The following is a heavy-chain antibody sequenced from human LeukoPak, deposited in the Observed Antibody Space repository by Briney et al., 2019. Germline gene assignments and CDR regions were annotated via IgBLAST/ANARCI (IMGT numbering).Heavy chain of an antibody. D-gene: IGHD2/OR15-2a*01. J-gene: IGHJ3*02. CDR2: IYYSGST. CDR1: GGSISSGGYY. CDR3: ARGNKRLNAFDI. V-gene: IGHV4-31*03. Sequence: PSQTLSLTCTVSGGSISSGGYYWSWIRQHPGKGLEWIGYIYYSGSTYYNPSLKSRVTISVDTSKNQFSLKLSSVTAADTAVYYCARGNKRLNAFDIWGQGTMVTVSS.